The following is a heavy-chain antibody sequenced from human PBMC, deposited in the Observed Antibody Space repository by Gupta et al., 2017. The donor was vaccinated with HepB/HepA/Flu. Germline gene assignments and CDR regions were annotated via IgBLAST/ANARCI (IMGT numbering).Heavy chain of an antibody. D-gene: IGHD3-22*01. Sequence: QVQLQESGPGLVQPSETLSLTCNVSAGSPTTIGYYWNWIRQHPGKGLEWIGHIYHSGRTSYNPFLKSRVTMSIDTSQNQFSLKLTSVTAADTAIYYCAKGGMENRGYFDYWGQGNLVTVSS. CDR1: AGSPTTIGYY. CDR2: IYHSGRT. CDR3: AKGGMENRGYFDY. J-gene: IGHJ4*02. V-gene: IGHV4-31*03.